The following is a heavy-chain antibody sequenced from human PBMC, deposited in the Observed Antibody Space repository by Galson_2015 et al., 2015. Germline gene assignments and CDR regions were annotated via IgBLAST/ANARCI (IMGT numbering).Heavy chain of an antibody. J-gene: IGHJ6*02. CDR2: ISFDGNHK. Sequence: LRLSCAASGFTFRSFGMHWVRQAPGKGLEWVAVISFDGNHKDYADSVRGRFLIARDNSKKILYLQMDSLRTDDTAVYFCAKELRDVPDYYYHGMDVWGQGTPVTVSS. CDR1: GFTFRSFG. CDR3: AKELRDVPDYYYHGMDV. V-gene: IGHV3-30*18. D-gene: IGHD2-15*01.